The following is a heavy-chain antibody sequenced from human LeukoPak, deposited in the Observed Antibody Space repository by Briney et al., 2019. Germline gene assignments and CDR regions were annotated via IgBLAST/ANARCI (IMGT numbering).Heavy chain of an antibody. V-gene: IGHV3-53*01. D-gene: IGHD1-26*01. J-gene: IGHJ3*01. CDR2: LYNSDST. CDR1: GFTFISYG. Sequence: GGSLRLSCETSGFTFISYGMHWVRQAPGKGLEWVSVLYNSDSTYYADSVKGRFTISRDNSKNTMYLQMNSLRAEDTAIYYCARDPGIDAFDVWGQGTMVTVSS. CDR3: ARDPGIDAFDV.